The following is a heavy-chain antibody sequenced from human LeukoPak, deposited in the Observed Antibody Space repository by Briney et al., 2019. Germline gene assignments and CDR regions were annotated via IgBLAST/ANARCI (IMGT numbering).Heavy chain of an antibody. CDR2: INHSGST. CDR1: GGSFSGYY. J-gene: IGHJ5*02. D-gene: IGHD3-10*01. CDR3: ARRPRGGWFDP. Sequence: SETLSLTCAVYGGSFSGYYWSWIRQPPGKGLEWIGEINHSGSTNYNPSLKSRVTISVDTSKNQFSLKLTSVTAADTAVYYCARRPRGGWFDPWGQGTLVTVSS. V-gene: IGHV4-34*01.